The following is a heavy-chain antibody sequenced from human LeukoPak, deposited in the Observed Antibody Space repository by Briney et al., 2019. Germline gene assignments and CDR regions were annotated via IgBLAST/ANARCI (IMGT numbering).Heavy chain of an antibody. J-gene: IGHJ6*02. CDR3: ARVAYDAHYYQYGMDV. CDR2: INPISGGT. D-gene: IGHD3-22*01. Sequence: ASVKVSCKASGYTFTGYYMHYLRQAPGQGLEWMGWINPISGGTHFAQKFQGRVTMTRDTSISTAYMGLSRLKSDDTAVYYCARVAYDAHYYQYGMDVWGQGTTVTVSS. CDR1: GYTFTGYY. V-gene: IGHV1-2*02.